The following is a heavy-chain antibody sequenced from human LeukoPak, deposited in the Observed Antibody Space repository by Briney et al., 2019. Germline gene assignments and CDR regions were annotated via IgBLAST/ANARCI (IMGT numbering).Heavy chain of an antibody. CDR2: IYYSGST. CDR3: ARDMSGSYYFDY. Sequence: SETLSLTCTVSGGSISSYYWSWIRQPPGKGLEWIGYIYYSGSTNYNPSLKSRVTISVDTSKNQFSLKLSSVTAADTAVYYCARDMSGSYYFDYWGQGTLVTVSS. J-gene: IGHJ4*02. CDR1: GGSISSYY. D-gene: IGHD1-26*01. V-gene: IGHV4-59*01.